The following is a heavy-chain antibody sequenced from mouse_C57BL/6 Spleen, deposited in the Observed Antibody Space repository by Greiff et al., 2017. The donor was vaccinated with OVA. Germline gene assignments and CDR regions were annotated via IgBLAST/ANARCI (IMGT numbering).Heavy chain of an antibody. CDR2: FHPYIDDT. J-gene: IGHJ2*01. V-gene: IGHV1-47*01. CDR3: ARGGLLSPFDY. CDR1: GFTFTTYP. Sequence: VQLLQSGAELVKPGASVQLSCKASGFTFTTYPLEWLQQTPGKSLAWIGTFHPYIDDTKYPDKFKGKATLTVEKSSSTVYLELSRLTSDDAAVYYCARGGLLSPFDYWGQGTTRTVSS. D-gene: IGHD2-3*01.